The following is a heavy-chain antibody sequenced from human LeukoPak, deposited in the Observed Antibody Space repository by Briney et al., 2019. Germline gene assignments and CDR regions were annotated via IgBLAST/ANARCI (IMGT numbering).Heavy chain of an antibody. CDR3: ARDKGDYDTSGSLFVF. D-gene: IGHD3-22*01. CDR2: IKQDGGEI. V-gene: IGHV3-7*03. CDR1: GFTFSRYW. J-gene: IGHJ4*02. Sequence: GGSLRLSCAASGFTFSRYWMSWVRQVPRRGLEWVANIKQDGGEIYYVDSVKGRFTISRDNAKSSLYLQMNSLRAGDTAVYYCARDKGDYDTSGSLFVFGGQGTPVTVSS.